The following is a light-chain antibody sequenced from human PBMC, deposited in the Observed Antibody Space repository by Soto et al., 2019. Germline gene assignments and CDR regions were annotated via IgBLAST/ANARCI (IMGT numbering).Light chain of an antibody. J-gene: IGKJ4*01. CDR2: GAS. CDR3: QHYSNWLS. V-gene: IGKV3-15*01. Sequence: EIVLTQSPATLSVSPGDRVTLSCRASQSVGSALAWYQQKPGQPPRLLIRGASTRATSIPARFGGSGSGTEFTLTISTLQSEDFAVYYCQHYSNWLSFGGGTKVEIK. CDR1: QSVGSA.